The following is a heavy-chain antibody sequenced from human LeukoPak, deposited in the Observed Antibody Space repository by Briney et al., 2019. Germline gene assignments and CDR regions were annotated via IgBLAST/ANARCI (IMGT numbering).Heavy chain of an antibody. Sequence: SGGSLRLSCADSRFTFSRYSMNWVRQAPGKGLEWVSGINWNGGSTGYADSVKGRFTISRDNAKNSLYLQMNSLRAEDTASYYCARTSGYYVADYWGQGTLVTVSS. CDR2: INWNGGST. CDR1: RFTFSRYS. V-gene: IGHV3-20*04. CDR3: ARTSGYYVADY. D-gene: IGHD3-3*01. J-gene: IGHJ4*02.